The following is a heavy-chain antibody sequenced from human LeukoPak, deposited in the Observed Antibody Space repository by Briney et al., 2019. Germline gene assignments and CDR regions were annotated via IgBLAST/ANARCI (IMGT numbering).Heavy chain of an antibody. CDR2: IRYDGSNK. J-gene: IGHJ3*02. CDR1: GFTFNSYG. D-gene: IGHD6-13*01. CDR3: AKDIAAAGLDAFDI. V-gene: IGHV3-30*02. Sequence: GGSLRLSCAASGFTFNSYGMHWVRQAPGKGLEWVAFIRYDGSNKYYADSVKGRFTISSDNSKNTLDLQMNSLRAEDTAVYYCAKDIAAAGLDAFDIWGQGTMVTVSS.